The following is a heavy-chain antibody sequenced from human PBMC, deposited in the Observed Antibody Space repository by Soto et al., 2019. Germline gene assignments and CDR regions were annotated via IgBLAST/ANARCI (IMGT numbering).Heavy chain of an antibody. Sequence: SLRLSCAASGFTFDDYAMHWVRQAPGEGLEWVSGISWNSGSIGYADSVKGRFTISRDNAKNSLYLQMNSLRAEDTALYYCAKGKGSSPTYGMDVWGQGTTVTVSS. CDR1: GFTFDDYA. J-gene: IGHJ6*02. CDR2: ISWNSGSI. V-gene: IGHV3-9*01. CDR3: AKGKGSSPTYGMDV. D-gene: IGHD6-6*01.